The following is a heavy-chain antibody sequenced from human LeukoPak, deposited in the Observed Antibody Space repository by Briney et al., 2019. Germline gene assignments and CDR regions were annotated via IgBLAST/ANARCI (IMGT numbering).Heavy chain of an antibody. CDR2: IKQDGSEK. CDR1: GGSFSGYY. V-gene: IGHV3-7*01. Sequence: ETLSLTCAVYGGSFSGYYWSWVRQAPGKGLEWVANIKQDGSEKYYVDSVEGRFTISRDNAQNSVFLQMNTLRAEDTAVCYCARDFWSGYLPPVDVWGKGTTVIVSS. CDR3: ARDFWSGYLPPVDV. J-gene: IGHJ6*04. D-gene: IGHD3-3*01.